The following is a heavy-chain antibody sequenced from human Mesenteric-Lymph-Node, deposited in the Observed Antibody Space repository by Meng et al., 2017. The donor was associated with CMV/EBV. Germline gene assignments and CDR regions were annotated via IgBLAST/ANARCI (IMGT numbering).Heavy chain of an antibody. J-gene: IGHJ3*02. CDR2: ISGSGGSI. D-gene: IGHD2-2*01. CDR3: ARAYCSSTNCQEGSYDAFDI. V-gene: IGHV3-23*01. CDR1: GFTFNNYA. Sequence: GESLKISCAASGFTFNNYAMTWVRQAPGKGLEWVSGISGSGGSIYYADSVKGRFTISRDNAKNSLYLQMNSLRAEDTAVYYCARAYCSSTNCQEGSYDAFDIWGQGTMVTVSS.